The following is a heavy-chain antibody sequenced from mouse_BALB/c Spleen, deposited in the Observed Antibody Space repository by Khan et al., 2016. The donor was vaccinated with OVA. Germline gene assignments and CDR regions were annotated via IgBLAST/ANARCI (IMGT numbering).Heavy chain of an antibody. J-gene: IGHJ3*01. V-gene: IGHV5-9*02. D-gene: IGHD2-10*01. CDR3: ARPSYYGNPWFTY. CDR1: GFAFSSYD. Sequence: EVELVESGGGLVKPGGSLKLSCAASGFAFSSYDMSWVRQTPEKRLEWVATISGTGSYTYYPDSVKGRFTISRDNARNTLYLEMSSLRSADTALYYCARPSYYGNPWFTYWGQGTLVTVSA. CDR2: ISGTGSYT.